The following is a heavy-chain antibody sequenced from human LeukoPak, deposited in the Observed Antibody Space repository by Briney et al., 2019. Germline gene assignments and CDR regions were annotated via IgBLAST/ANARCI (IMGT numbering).Heavy chain of an antibody. CDR1: GGSISSRSYS. Sequence: PSETLSLICTVSGGSISSRSYSWGWIRQPPGTGLEWIGSIYYSGNTYYNPSLKSRVSISVDTSKNQFSLKLSSVTAADTALYYCVGQEGTTFDYWGQGTLVTVSS. J-gene: IGHJ4*02. D-gene: IGHD1-1*01. CDR3: VGQEGTTFDY. V-gene: IGHV4-39*07. CDR2: IYYSGNT.